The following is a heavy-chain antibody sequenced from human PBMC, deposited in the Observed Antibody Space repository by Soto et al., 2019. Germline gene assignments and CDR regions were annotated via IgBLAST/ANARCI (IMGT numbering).Heavy chain of an antibody. CDR3: VRNSWNAPPAFDF. CDR1: GNNVSTKSAG. J-gene: IGHJ4*02. CDR2: TYYRSKWNN. Sequence: PSQPLSLTCVLSGNNVSTKSAGWQLIRQSPSRGLEWLGRTYYRSKWNNDYAASVKSRITVNPDTSKNQFSLHLNSVTPEDTGVYYCVRNSWNAPPAFDFWGQGIQVTVSS. V-gene: IGHV6-1*01. D-gene: IGHD1-1*01.